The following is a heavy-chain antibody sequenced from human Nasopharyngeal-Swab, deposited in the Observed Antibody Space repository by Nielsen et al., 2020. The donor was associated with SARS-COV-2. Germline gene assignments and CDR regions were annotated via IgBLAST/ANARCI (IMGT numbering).Heavy chain of an antibody. V-gene: IGHV4-59*01. Sequence: SETLSLTCTVSGGSISTYYWSWIRHPPGNGLEWIGYIHSIGTTNYNPSLRSRVTISVETSKNQFSLKLSSVTAADTAVYYCARDHSYYDSNGYYFDYWGLGTLVTVSS. J-gene: IGHJ4*02. D-gene: IGHD3-22*01. CDR2: IHSIGTT. CDR1: GGSISTYY. CDR3: ARDHSYYDSNGYYFDY.